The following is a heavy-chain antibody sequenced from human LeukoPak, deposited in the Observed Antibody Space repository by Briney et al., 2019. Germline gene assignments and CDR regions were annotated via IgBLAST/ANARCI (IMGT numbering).Heavy chain of an antibody. CDR2: ISSSSSYT. J-gene: IGHJ4*02. CDR3: ARVPDGDYQDY. D-gene: IGHD4-17*01. Sequence: AGGSLRLSCAASGFTFSNYAMNWVRQAPGKGLEWVSYISSSSSYTNYADSVKGRFTISRDNAKNSLYLQMNSLRAEDTAVYYCARVPDGDYQDYWGQGTLVTVSS. V-gene: IGHV3-21*05. CDR1: GFTFSNYA.